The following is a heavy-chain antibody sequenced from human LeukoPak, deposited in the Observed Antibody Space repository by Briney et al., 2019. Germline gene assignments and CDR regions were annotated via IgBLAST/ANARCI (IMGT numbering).Heavy chain of an antibody. Sequence: GGSLRLSCAASGFTFTDHYMSWVRQAPGKGLEWVSYISSGGDIIYYADSVKGRFTISRDNAKNSLYLQMNSLRAEDTAVYYCARVEVEWSIVGAKGFDYWGQGTLVTVSS. J-gene: IGHJ4*02. D-gene: IGHD1-26*01. CDR3: ARVEVEWSIVGAKGFDY. CDR1: GFTFTDHY. V-gene: IGHV3-11*04. CDR2: ISSGGDII.